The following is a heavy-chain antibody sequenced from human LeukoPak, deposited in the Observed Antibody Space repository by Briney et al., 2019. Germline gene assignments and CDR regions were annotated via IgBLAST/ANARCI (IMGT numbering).Heavy chain of an antibody. CDR1: GGSISSSNW. Sequence: SGTLSLTCAVSGGSISSSNWWSWVRQPPGKGLEWIGEIYHSGSSNYNPSLKTRVTISVDKSKIQFSLKLSSVTAADTAVYYCARKTGVDWFDPWGQGTLVTVSS. J-gene: IGHJ5*02. CDR2: IYHSGSS. V-gene: IGHV4-4*02. CDR3: ARKTGVDWFDP. D-gene: IGHD1-14*01.